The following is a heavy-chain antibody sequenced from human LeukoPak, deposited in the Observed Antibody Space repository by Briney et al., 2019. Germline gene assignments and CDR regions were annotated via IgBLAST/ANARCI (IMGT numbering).Heavy chain of an antibody. CDR2: IKQDGSEK. V-gene: IGHV3-7*01. Sequence: GGSLRLSCAASGFTFSSYWMSWVRQAPGKGLEWVANIKQDGSEKCYVDSVKGRFTISRDNAKNSLYLQMNSLRAEDTAVYYCARDGDSSGWVLDYWGQGTLVTVSS. D-gene: IGHD6-19*01. J-gene: IGHJ4*02. CDR3: ARDGDSSGWVLDY. CDR1: GFTFSSYW.